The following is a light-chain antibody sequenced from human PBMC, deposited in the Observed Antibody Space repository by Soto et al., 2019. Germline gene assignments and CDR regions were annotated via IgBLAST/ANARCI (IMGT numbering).Light chain of an antibody. CDR2: GNS. CDR1: SPNIGAGYD. CDR3: QSYDSSLSGYV. J-gene: IGLJ1*01. Sequence: QSVLTQPPSVSGAPGQRVTISCTGSSPNIGAGYDVHWYQQLPGTAPKLLIYGNSNRPSGVPDRFSGSKSGTSASLAITGLQAEDEADYYFQSYDSSLSGYVFGTGTKVTVL. V-gene: IGLV1-40*01.